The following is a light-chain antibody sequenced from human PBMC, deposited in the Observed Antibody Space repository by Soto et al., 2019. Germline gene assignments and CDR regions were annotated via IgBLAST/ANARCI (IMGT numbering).Light chain of an antibody. CDR2: EVN. J-gene: IGLJ3*02. CDR3: SAYTARSTLV. Sequence: QSALTQPASVSGSLGQSITISCTGTSSDVGGYNYVSWYQQHPGKAPKLMLYEVNSRPSGVSSRFSGSKSGNTASLTISGLQAEDEADYYCSAYTARSTLVFGGGTKVTVL. CDR1: SSDVGGYNY. V-gene: IGLV2-14*01.